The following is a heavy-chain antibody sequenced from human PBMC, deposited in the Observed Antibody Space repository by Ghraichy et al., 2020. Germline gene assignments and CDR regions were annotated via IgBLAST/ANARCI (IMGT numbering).Heavy chain of an antibody. V-gene: IGHV3-15*01. CDR2: IKSKTDGGTT. J-gene: IGHJ4*02. D-gene: IGHD4-23*01. CDR1: GFTFSNAW. Sequence: GGSLRLSCAASGFTFSNAWMSWVRQAPGKGLEWVGRIKSKTDGGTTDYAAPVKGRFTISRDDSKNTLYLQMNSLKTEDTAVYYCTTGPGLRWPHPDDYWGQGTLVTVSS. CDR3: TTGPGLRWPHPDDY.